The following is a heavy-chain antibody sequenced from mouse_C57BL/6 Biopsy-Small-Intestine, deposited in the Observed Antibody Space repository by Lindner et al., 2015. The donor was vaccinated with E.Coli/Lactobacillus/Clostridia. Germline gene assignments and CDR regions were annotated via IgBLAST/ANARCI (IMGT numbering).Heavy chain of an antibody. V-gene: IGHV1-42*01. Sequence: VQLQESGAELMKPGASVKLSCKATGYTFTGYWIEWVKQRPGHGLEWIGEINPSTGGTTYNQKFKAKATLTVDKSSSTAYMQLKSLTSEDSAVYYCARTASYFDYWGQGTTLTVSS. J-gene: IGHJ2*01. CDR2: INPSTGGT. CDR3: ARTASYFDY. CDR1: GYTFTGYW. D-gene: IGHD6-1*01.